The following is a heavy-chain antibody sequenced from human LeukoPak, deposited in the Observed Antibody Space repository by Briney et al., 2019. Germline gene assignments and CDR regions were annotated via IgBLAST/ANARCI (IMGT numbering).Heavy chain of an antibody. Sequence: PSETLSLTCTVSGGSISSYYWSWIRQPPGKGLEWIGYIYTSGSTNYNPSLKSRVTISVDTSKNQFSLKLSSVTAADTAVYYCARGPGAAAGSFDYWGQGTLVTVSS. J-gene: IGHJ4*02. CDR2: IYTSGST. V-gene: IGHV4-4*09. D-gene: IGHD6-13*01. CDR1: GGSISSYY. CDR3: ARGPGAAAGSFDY.